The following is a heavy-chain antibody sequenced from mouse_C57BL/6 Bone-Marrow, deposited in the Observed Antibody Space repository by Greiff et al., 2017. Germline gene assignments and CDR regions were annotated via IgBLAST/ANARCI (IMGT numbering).Heavy chain of an antibody. CDR3: ASYDGYPIFDY. CDR1: GFNIKDYY. D-gene: IGHD2-3*01. Sequence: EVQLQQSGAELVKPGASVKLSCTASGFNIKDYYMHWVKQRTEQGLEWIGRIDPEDGETTSATKFQGKATITADTSSNTAYLQLSSLTSEDTAVYYCASYDGYPIFDYWGQGTTLTVSS. J-gene: IGHJ2*01. V-gene: IGHV14-2*01. CDR2: IDPEDGET.